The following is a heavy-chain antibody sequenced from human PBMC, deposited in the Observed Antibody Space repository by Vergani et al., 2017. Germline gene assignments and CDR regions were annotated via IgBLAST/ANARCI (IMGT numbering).Heavy chain of an antibody. CDR2: IDHSGST. Sequence: QVQLQESGPGLVKPSGTLSLTCGVSGGSISINNWWSWVRQPPGKGLEWIGEIDHSGSTHYNPSLKSPVTILVDKSKNQFSLKLNSVTAADTAVYYCASQHPGYTNRWVKAFDIWGQGTRVTISS. J-gene: IGHJ3*02. CDR3: ASQHPGYTNRWVKAFDI. V-gene: IGHV4-4*02. D-gene: IGHD5-12*01. CDR1: GGSISINNW.